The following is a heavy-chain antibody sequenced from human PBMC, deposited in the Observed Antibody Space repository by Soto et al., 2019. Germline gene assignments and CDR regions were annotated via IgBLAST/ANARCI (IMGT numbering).Heavy chain of an antibody. D-gene: IGHD3-3*01. CDR3: ARGSESGHPGGALYGMDV. CDR2: IIPIFGTA. V-gene: IGHV1-69*01. Sequence: QVQLVQSGAEVKKPGSSVKVSCKASGGTFSSYAISWVRQAPGQGLEWMGGIIPIFGTANYAQKFQGRVTITADESTSTAYMELSSLRSEDTAVYYCARGSESGHPGGALYGMDVWGQGTTVTVSS. J-gene: IGHJ6*02. CDR1: GGTFSSYA.